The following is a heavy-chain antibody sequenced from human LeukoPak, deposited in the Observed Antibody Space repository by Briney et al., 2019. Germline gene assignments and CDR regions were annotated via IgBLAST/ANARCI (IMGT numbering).Heavy chain of an antibody. J-gene: IGHJ4*02. Sequence: SVKVSCKASGGTFSSYAISWVRQAPGQGLEWMGRIIPIFGTANYAQKFQGRVTITTDESTSTAYMELSSLRSEDTAVYCCARGGETQYYYGSGRLDYWGQGTLVTVSS. CDR1: GGTFSSYA. V-gene: IGHV1-69*05. CDR2: IIPIFGTA. CDR3: ARGGETQYYYGSGRLDY. D-gene: IGHD3-10*01.